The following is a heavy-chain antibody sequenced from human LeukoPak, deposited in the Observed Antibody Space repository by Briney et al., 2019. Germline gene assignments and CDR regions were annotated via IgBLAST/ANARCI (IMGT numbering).Heavy chain of an antibody. D-gene: IGHD5-18*01. CDR2: IYPGDSDT. CDR3: ARTLSYSYGKLDY. V-gene: IGHV5-51*01. J-gene: IGHJ4*02. Sequence: GESLKISCKGSGYSFTSYWIGWVRQMPGKGLVWMGIIYPGDSDTRYSPSFQGQVTISVDKSISTAYLQWSSLKASDTAMYYCARTLSYSYGKLDYWGQGTLVTVSS. CDR1: GYSFTSYW.